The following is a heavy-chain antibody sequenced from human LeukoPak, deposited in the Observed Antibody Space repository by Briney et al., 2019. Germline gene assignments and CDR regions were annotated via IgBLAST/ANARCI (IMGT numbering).Heavy chain of an antibody. CDR2: ISGRGGTT. J-gene: IGHJ4*02. Sequence: GGSLRLSCAASRLTFSSYAMSWVRQAPGKGLECASAISGRGGTTYYADSVKGRFTISRDNSKSTLYLQMTSLRAEDTAVYYCAKVREVPAAIDLYYFDYWGQGTLVTVSS. V-gene: IGHV3-23*01. D-gene: IGHD2-2*02. CDR3: AKVREVPAAIDLYYFDY. CDR1: RLTFSSYA.